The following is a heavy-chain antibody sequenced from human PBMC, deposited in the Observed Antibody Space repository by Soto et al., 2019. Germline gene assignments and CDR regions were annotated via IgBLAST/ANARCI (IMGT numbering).Heavy chain of an antibody. CDR3: ARDQVFKGYCSFGSCFGCPYGIAV. D-gene: IGHD2-15*01. CDR1: GGSISSGGYY. V-gene: IGHV4-31*02. J-gene: IGHJ6*02. CDR2: IYYSGST. Sequence: PSGTLALSCTVSGGSISSGGYYWSWIRQHPGKGLEWIGYIYYSGSTYYNPSLKSRVTISVDTSKNQFSLKLSSVTAADTAVYYCARDQVFKGYCSFGSCFGCPYGIAVRGQRTTVTVSS.